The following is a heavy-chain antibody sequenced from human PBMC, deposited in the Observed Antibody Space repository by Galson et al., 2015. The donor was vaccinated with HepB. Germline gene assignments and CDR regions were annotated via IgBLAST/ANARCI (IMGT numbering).Heavy chain of an antibody. CDR3: AKVGYCSSTSCYRGYYMDV. D-gene: IGHD2-2*03. CDR1: GFTFDDYA. J-gene: IGHJ6*03. CDR2: ISWNSGSI. V-gene: IGHV3-9*01. Sequence: SLRLSCAASGFTFDDYAMHWVRQAPGKGLEWVSGISWNSGSIGYADSVKGRFTISRDNAKNSLYLQMNSLRAEDTALYYCAKVGYCSSTSCYRGYYMDVWGKGTTVTVSS.